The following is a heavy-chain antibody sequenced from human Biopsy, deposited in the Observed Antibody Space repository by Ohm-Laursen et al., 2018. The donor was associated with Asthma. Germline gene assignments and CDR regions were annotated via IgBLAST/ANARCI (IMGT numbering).Heavy chain of an antibody. V-gene: IGHV3-7*01. CDR2: IKHGGTEK. CDR1: GFTFGDYW. J-gene: IGHJ1*01. CDR3: ARTFHFWSPYHAEHYQL. Sequence: SLRLSCAASGFTFGDYWMSWVRQVPGKGLEWVANIKHGGTEKNHVDSLKGRFNISRDNAKNSLYLQMNSLRAEDTAVYYCARTFHFWSPYHAEHYQLWGQGTLVTVSS. D-gene: IGHD3-3*02.